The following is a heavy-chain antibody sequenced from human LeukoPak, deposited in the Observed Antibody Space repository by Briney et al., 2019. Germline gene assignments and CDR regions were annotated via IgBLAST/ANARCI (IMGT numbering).Heavy chain of an antibody. CDR1: GFTVSSNY. CDR3: AREGYDFWSGYYDY. Sequence: PGGSLRLSCAASGFTVSSNYMSWVRQAPGKGLEWVSYISSSSSTIYYADSVKGRFTISRDNAKNSLYLQMNSLRAEDTAVYYCAREGYDFWSGYYDYWGQGTLVTVSS. D-gene: IGHD3-3*01. V-gene: IGHV3-48*01. CDR2: ISSSSSTI. J-gene: IGHJ4*02.